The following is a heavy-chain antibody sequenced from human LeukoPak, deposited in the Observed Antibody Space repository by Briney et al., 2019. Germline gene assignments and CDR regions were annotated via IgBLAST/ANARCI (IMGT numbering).Heavy chain of an antibody. Sequence: PSGTLSLTCAISGGSISSSNWWSWVRQPPGKGLEWIGEINHSGSTNYNPSLKSRVTISVDTSKNQFSLKLSSVTAADTAVYYCARGQPHTYYYDSSGYYYNDWGQGTLVTVSS. D-gene: IGHD3-22*01. CDR3: ARGQPHTYYYDSSGYYYND. CDR2: INHSGST. J-gene: IGHJ4*02. CDR1: GGSISSSNW. V-gene: IGHV4-4*02.